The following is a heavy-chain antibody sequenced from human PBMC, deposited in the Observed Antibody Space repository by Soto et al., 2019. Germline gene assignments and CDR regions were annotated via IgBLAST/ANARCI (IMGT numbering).Heavy chain of an antibody. Sequence: PXETLSLTCAVSGCSISSGGYSWSWIRQPPGKGLEWIGYIYHSGSTYYNPSLKSRVTISVDRSKNQFSLKLSSVTAADTAVYYCARSANDSSGYHIRENWFDPWGQGTLVTVSS. CDR3: ARSANDSSGYHIRENWFDP. V-gene: IGHV4-30-2*01. CDR2: IYHSGST. J-gene: IGHJ5*02. D-gene: IGHD3-22*01. CDR1: GCSISSGGYS.